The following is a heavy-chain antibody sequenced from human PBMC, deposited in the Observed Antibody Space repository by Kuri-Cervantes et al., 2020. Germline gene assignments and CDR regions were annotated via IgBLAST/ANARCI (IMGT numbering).Heavy chain of an antibody. V-gene: IGHV3-30*18. J-gene: IGHJ4*02. CDR1: GFTFSSYG. Sequence: GGSLRLSCAASGFTFSSYGMHWVRQAPGKGLEWVAVISYDGSNKYYADSVKGRFTISRDNSKNTLYLQMNSLRAEDTAVYYCAKDHSSSWYYFDYWGQGNLVTVSS. CDR3: AKDHSSSWYYFDY. D-gene: IGHD6-13*01. CDR2: ISYDGSNK.